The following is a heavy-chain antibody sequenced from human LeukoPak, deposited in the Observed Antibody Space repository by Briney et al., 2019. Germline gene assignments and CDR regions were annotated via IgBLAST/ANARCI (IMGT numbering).Heavy chain of an antibody. CDR3: TTDWAVFDAFDI. D-gene: IGHD6-19*01. CDR2: IKSKTDGGTT. Sequence: PGGSLRLSCAASGLTFSNAWMSWVRQAPGQGLEWVGRIKSKTDGGTTDYAAPVKGRFTISRDDSKTTLYLQMNSLKTEDTAVYYCTTDWAVFDAFDIWGQGTMVTVSS. J-gene: IGHJ3*02. V-gene: IGHV3-15*01. CDR1: GLTFSNAW.